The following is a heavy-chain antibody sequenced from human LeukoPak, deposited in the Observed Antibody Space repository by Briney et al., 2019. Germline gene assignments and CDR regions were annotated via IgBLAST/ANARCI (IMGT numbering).Heavy chain of an antibody. CDR3: ARDWNQLLLDY. V-gene: IGHV3-30-3*01. D-gene: IGHD2-2*01. CDR1: GFTFSSYA. J-gene: IGHJ4*02. CDR2: ISYDGSNK. Sequence: PGRSLRLSCAASGFTFSSYAMHWVRQAPGKGLEWVAVISYDGSNKYYADSVKGRFTISRDNSKNTLYLQMNSLRAEDTAAYYCARDWNQLLLDYWGQGNLVTVSS.